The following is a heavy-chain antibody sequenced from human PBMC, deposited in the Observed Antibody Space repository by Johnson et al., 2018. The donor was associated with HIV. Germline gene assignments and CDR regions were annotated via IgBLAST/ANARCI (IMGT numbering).Heavy chain of an antibody. V-gene: IGHV3-13*01. J-gene: IGHJ3*02. CDR3: TRGVGIAVAGNDAFDI. CDR1: GFTFSTYD. D-gene: IGHD6-19*01. Sequence: VQLVESGGGLVQPGGSLRLSCAASGFTFSTYDMHWVRQATGKGLEWVSAIGTAGDTYYPGSVKGRFTISRENAKNSLYLQMNSRGAGDTAVYYCTRGVGIAVAGNDAFDIWGQGTMVTVSS. CDR2: IGTAGDT.